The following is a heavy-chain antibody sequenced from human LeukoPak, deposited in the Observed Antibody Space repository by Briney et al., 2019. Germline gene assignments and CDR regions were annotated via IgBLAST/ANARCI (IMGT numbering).Heavy chain of an antibody. D-gene: IGHD3-22*01. CDR1: GFTFSSYD. J-gene: IGHJ3*02. CDR2: IGTAGDT. CDR3: ARAGHYYDSSGYPGDAFDI. V-gene: IGHV3-13*01. Sequence: LPGGSLRLSCAASGFTFSSYDMRWVRQATGKGLEWVSAIGTAGDTYYPGSVKDRFTISRENAKNSLYLQMNSLRAGDTAVYYCARAGHYYDSSGYPGDAFDIWGQGTMVTVSS.